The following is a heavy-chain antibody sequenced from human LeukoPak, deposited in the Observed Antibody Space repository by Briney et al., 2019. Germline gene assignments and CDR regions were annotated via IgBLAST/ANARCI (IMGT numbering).Heavy chain of an antibody. CDR2: FYYSGST. Sequence: SETLSLTCTVSGGSISNYDWSWIRQPPRKGLEYIGYFYYSGSTNYNPSLKSRVTISIDTSKNQLSLKLTSVTAADTAVYYCARDRAEGGGYWFDPWGQGTLVTVSS. D-gene: IGHD5-12*01. CDR1: GGSISNYD. CDR3: ARDRAEGGGYWFDP. V-gene: IGHV4-59*01. J-gene: IGHJ5*02.